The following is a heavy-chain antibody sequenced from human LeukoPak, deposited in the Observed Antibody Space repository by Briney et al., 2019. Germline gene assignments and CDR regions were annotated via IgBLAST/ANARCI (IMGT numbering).Heavy chain of an antibody. CDR2: ISGSGGST. D-gene: IGHD1-26*01. CDR1: GFTFSSYA. Sequence: GGSLRLSCAASGFTFSSYAMSWVRQAPGKGLEWVSAISGSGGSTYYADSVKGRFTISRDNSKNTLYLQMNSLRAEDTAVYYCAKDGGGRWELTCLFGYWGQGTLVTVSS. CDR3: AKDGGGRWELTCLFGY. J-gene: IGHJ4*02. V-gene: IGHV3-23*01.